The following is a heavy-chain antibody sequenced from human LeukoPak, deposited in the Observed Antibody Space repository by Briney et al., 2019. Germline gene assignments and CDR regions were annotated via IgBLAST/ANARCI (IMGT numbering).Heavy chain of an antibody. CDR3: ARGSRISLFGVTHMRGSFDI. D-gene: IGHD3-3*01. J-gene: IGHJ3*02. Sequence: SETLSLTCAVYDGSFSGYYWSWIRQPPGKGLEWIGEINHSGSTNYNPSLESRVTISVDTSKNQFSLKLSSVTAADTSVYYCARGSRISLFGVTHMRGSFDIWGQGTMVTVSA. CDR2: INHSGST. V-gene: IGHV4-34*01. CDR1: DGSFSGYY.